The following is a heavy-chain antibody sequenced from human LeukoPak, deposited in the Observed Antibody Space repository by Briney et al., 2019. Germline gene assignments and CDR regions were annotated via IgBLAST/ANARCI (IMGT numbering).Heavy chain of an antibody. D-gene: IGHD2-15*01. V-gene: IGHV1-69*04. CDR2: IIPIFGIA. CDR3: ARDLHCSGGSCFSRYYYYYGMDV. J-gene: IGHJ6*02. CDR1: GSTFSIYA. Sequence: ASVKVSCKASGSTFSIYAISWVRQAPGQALEWMRRIIPIFGIANYAQKFQGRVTITADKSTSTAYMELSSLRSEDTAVYYCARDLHCSGGSCFSRYYYYYGMDVWGQGTTATVSS.